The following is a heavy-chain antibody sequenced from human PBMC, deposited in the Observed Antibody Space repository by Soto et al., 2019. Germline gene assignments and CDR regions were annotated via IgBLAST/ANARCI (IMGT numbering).Heavy chain of an antibody. CDR3: ARARGPQLGYYYYGMDV. Sequence: QVQLVQSGAEVKKPGSSVKVSCKASGGTFSSYAISWVRQAPGQGLEWMGGIIPIFGTANYAQKFQGRVTIPADESTRTAYMELSSLRSEDTAVYYGARARGPQLGYYYYGMDVWGQGTTVTVSS. V-gene: IGHV1-69*01. CDR2: IIPIFGTA. D-gene: IGHD3-16*01. J-gene: IGHJ6*02. CDR1: GGTFSSYA.